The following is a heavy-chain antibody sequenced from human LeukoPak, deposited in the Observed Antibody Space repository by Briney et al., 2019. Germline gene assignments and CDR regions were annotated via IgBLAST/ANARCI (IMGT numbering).Heavy chain of an antibody. CDR3: AISTSYCRGTSCPLDY. D-gene: IGHD2-2*01. Sequence: SETLSLTCTVSTGRIHTFYYSWIRQSPGKGLEWIGYMYYSGRTNYNPTLRSRVTTSVDTSKTVFSQKLSSVTAADTAVYYCAISTSYCRGTSCPLDYWGQGTSVTVSS. V-gene: IGHV4-59*08. CDR1: TGRIHTFY. J-gene: IGHJ4*02. CDR2: MYYSGRT.